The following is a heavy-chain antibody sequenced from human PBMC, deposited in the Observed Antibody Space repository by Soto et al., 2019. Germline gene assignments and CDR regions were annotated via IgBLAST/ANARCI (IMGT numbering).Heavy chain of an antibody. CDR3: TRGPRPISTGPGAY. J-gene: IGHJ4*02. D-gene: IGHD3-10*01. Sequence: PGGSLRLSCAASGFIFKRYWMHWVRQSPGKGLVWISRIYNDGTYSDYADSVRGRFTISRDNVNDTLYLQMNNLRAEDSGLYYCTRGPRPISTGPGAYSGPGTQVTVSS. CDR2: IYNDGTYS. CDR1: GFIFKRYW. V-gene: IGHV3-74*01.